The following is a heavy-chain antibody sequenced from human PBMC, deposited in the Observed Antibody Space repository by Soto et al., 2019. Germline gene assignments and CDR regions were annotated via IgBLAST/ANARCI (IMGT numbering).Heavy chain of an antibody. CDR3: ARGVYGSGNYYTGPSAFDI. J-gene: IGHJ3*02. CDR2: TIPVFNTA. CDR1: GATLSDHG. D-gene: IGHD3-10*01. V-gene: IGHV1-69*06. Sequence: QVQLEQSGAEVKKPGSSVKISCKASGATLSDHGVSWLRQAPGQGLEWVGGTIPVFNTAKYAPKFQGRVTIAAVKSTNIAYMELGSLRSDDTAFYYCARGVYGSGNYYTGPSAFDIWGQGTLVIVSS.